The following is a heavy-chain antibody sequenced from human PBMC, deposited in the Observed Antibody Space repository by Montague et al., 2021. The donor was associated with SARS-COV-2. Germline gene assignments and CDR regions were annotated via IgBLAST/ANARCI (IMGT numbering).Heavy chain of an antibody. V-gene: IGHV6-1*01. CDR1: GASLSSDSLS. J-gene: IGHJ3*01. D-gene: IGHD2-2*03. CDR3: ARKMDSSFDV. CDR2: TYYRSKWYN. Sequence: VSPGASLSSDSLSWHWISQSPSRGLEWLASTYYRSKWYNDSAPSVSGRATVKPDTSRNQFSLHPDSVTPEDTALYFCARKMDSSFDVWGKGTMVIVSS.